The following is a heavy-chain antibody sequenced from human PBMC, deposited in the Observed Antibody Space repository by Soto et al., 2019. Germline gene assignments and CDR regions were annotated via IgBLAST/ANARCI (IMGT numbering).Heavy chain of an antibody. J-gene: IGHJ4*02. CDR3: ARGYRQSGYSSSWVFDY. D-gene: IGHD6-13*01. CDR1: GGSINSGGYY. Sequence: QVQLRESGPGLVKPSQTLSLTCTVSGGSINSGGYYWNWIRQHPGKGLEWIGYMYYSGSTYYNPFLRSRVIISADASGNPFYLTLSSVTAADKDVFFCARGYRQSGYSSSWVFDYWGQGTLVNVSS. CDR2: MYYSGST. V-gene: IGHV4-31*03.